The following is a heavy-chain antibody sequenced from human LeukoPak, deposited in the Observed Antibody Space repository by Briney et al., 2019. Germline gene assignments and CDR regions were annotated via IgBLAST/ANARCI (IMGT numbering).Heavy chain of an antibody. CDR1: GYTFTNHA. CDR3: ARIGLRFLEWLLSDGDDAFDI. Sequence: ASVKVSCKASGYTFTNHAMHWVRQAPGQGLEWMGWIDTANGNTKYLQKFQGRATITRDTSARIVYMELGSLRSDDTAVYYCARIGLRFLEWLLSDGDDAFDIWGQGTMVTVSS. CDR2: IDTANGNT. V-gene: IGHV1-3*04. D-gene: IGHD3-3*01. J-gene: IGHJ3*02.